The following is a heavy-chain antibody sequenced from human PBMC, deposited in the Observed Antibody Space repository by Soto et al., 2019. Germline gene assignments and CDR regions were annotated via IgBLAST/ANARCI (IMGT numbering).Heavy chain of an antibody. CDR1: GGSIISSSYY. J-gene: IGHJ6*02. CDR2: IYYSGST. CDR3: WRGYYYYYGMDV. Sequence: SETLSLTCTVSGGSIISSSYYWGWIRKPPGKGLEWIGSIYYSGSTYYNPSLKSRVTISVDTSKNQFSLKLSSVTAADTAVYYCWRGYYYYYGMDVWGQGTTVTISS. V-gene: IGHV4-39*01.